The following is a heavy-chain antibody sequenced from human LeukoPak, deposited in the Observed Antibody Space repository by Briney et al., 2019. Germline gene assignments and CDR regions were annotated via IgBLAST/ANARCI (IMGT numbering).Heavy chain of an antibody. V-gene: IGHV2-5*02. CDR3: APRPWYCSGGSCYSGNWFDP. CDR2: IYWDDDK. CDR1: GFSLSTSGVG. Sequence: SGPTLVKPTQTLTLTCTFSGFSLSTSGVGVGWIRQPPGKALEWLALIYWDDDKRYSPSLKSRLTITKDTSKNQVVLTMTNMDPVDTATYYCAPRPWYCSGGSCYSGNWFDPWGQGTLVTVSS. J-gene: IGHJ5*02. D-gene: IGHD2-15*01.